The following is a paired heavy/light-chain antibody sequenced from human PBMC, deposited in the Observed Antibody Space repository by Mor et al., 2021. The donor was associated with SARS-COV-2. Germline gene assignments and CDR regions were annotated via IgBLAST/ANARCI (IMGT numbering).Heavy chain of an antibody. CDR1: GYTLTELS. V-gene: IGHV1-24*01. J-gene: IGHJ6*02. CDR2: FDPEDGET. CDR3: ASGVSPANYWGGYSLGYSLYKYGMDV. D-gene: IGHD3-3*01. Sequence: VQLVQSGSEVKKPGASVKVSCKVSGYTLTELSMHWVRQAPGKGLEWMGGFDPEDGETIYAQKFQGRITMTEDTFTHKAYMELSSLRSEDTAVYYCASGVSPANYWGGYSLGYSLYKYGMDVWGQGTTVTVSS.
Light chain of an antibody. Sequence: QSALTQPPSASGSPGQSVTISCTGTSSDVGAYNYVSWYQQHPGKAPKLMIYEVDKRPSGVPDRFSGSKSGNTASLTVSGLQAEDEADYYCSSYTGSNNHVFGTGTKVTVL. V-gene: IGLV2-8*01. CDR1: SSDVGAYNY. J-gene: IGLJ1*01. CDR2: EVD. CDR3: SSYTGSNNHV.